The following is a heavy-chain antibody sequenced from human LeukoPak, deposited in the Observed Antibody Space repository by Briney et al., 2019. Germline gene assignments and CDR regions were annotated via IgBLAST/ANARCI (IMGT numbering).Heavy chain of an antibody. CDR3: ARPTRDCSSTSCRNWFDP. CDR2: IIPILGIA. Sequence: GASVKVSCKASGGTFSSYAINWVRQAPGQGLEWMGRIIPILGIANYAQKFQGRVTITADESTSTAYMELSSLRSEDAAVYYCARPTRDCSSTSCRNWFDPWGQGTLVTVSS. CDR1: GGTFSSYA. D-gene: IGHD2-2*01. J-gene: IGHJ5*02. V-gene: IGHV1-69*04.